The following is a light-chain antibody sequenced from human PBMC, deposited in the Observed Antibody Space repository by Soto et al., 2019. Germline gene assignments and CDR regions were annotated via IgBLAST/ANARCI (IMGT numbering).Light chain of an antibody. Sequence: QSELTQPPSVSAAPGQKVTISCSGSSSNIGNNYVSWYQNLPGTAPKLLIYENNKRPSGIPDRFSGSKSGTSATLAITGLQTGDGATYYCGTCNNSLTVMVFGGGTKVTVL. CDR3: GTCNNSLTVMV. J-gene: IGLJ2*01. CDR2: ENN. V-gene: IGLV1-51*02. CDR1: SSNIGNNY.